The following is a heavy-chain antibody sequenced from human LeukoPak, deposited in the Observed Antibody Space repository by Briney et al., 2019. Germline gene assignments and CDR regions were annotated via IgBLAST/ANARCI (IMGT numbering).Heavy chain of an antibody. CDR3: TSPTGWSGYYF. V-gene: IGHV3-49*03. Sequence: GGSLRLSCTASGFTSGDYAMSWFRQAPGKGLEWVGFIRSKAYGGTTEYAASVKGRFTISRDDSKSIAYLQMNSLKTEDTAVYYCTSPTGWSGYYFWGQGTLVTVSS. D-gene: IGHD3-3*01. CDR1: GFTSGDYA. J-gene: IGHJ4*02. CDR2: IRSKAYGGTT.